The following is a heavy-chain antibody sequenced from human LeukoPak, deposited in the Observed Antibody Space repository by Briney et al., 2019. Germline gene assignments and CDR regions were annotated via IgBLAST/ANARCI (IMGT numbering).Heavy chain of an antibody. D-gene: IGHD2-2*01. J-gene: IGHJ4*02. CDR2: IIPILGIA. CDR1: GDTFSSYA. Sequence: SVKVSCKASGDTFSSYAISWVRQAPGQGLEWMGRIIPILGIANYAQQFQGRVTITADKSTSTAYMELSSLRSEDTAVYYCARGYQLLRGDYWGQGTLVTVSS. V-gene: IGHV1-69*04. CDR3: ARGYQLLRGDY.